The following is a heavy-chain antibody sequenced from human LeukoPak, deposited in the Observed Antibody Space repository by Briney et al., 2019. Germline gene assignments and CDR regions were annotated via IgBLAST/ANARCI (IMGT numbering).Heavy chain of an antibody. Sequence: SQTLSLTCAISGDSISSNIVAWNWIRQSPSRGLEWLGRTYYRSKWYNEYAVSVNGRMTINPDTSKNQVSLQLNSVTPEDTAVYYCARAAGAGSGTLSYWGQGTLVTVSS. CDR2: TYYRSKWYN. J-gene: IGHJ4*02. CDR1: GDSISSNIVA. D-gene: IGHD6-13*01. V-gene: IGHV6-1*01. CDR3: ARAAGAGSGTLSY.